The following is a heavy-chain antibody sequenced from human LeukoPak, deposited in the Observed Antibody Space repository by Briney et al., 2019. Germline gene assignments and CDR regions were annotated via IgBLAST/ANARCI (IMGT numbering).Heavy chain of an antibody. CDR3: ARGLIYGMDV. Sequence: PGGSLRLSCAASGFTFSSYWLHWVRQAPQEGLVWVSRINGDGSGASYADSVKGRLIISRDNAKNTLYLQMNSLRGEDTAVYYCARGLIYGMDVWGQGTTVTVSS. D-gene: IGHD2-8*01. J-gene: IGHJ6*02. CDR2: INGDGSGA. CDR1: GFTFSSYW. V-gene: IGHV3-74*01.